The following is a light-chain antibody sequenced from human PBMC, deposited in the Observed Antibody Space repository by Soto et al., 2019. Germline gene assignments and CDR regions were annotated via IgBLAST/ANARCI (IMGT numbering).Light chain of an antibody. CDR2: DVS. CDR3: QQYDYSRT. Sequence: DIPMTQSPSTLSASVGDSVTITCRASQSVAASLAWYQQKPGEAPKLLIYDVSNLETGVPSRFSGSGSGPEFSLPIRRLQPDDFARYYCQQYDYSRTFGQGNKVEIK. CDR1: QSVAAS. J-gene: IGKJ1*01. V-gene: IGKV1-5*01.